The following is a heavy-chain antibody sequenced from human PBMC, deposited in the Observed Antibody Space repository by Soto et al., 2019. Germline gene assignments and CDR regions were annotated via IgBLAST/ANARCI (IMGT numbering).Heavy chain of an antibody. J-gene: IGHJ2*01. V-gene: IGHV1-8*01. CDR1: GYTFTNYD. CDR2: MHPYSGAT. CDR3: VRDGGTLSDPNYHFDL. Sequence: QVQLVQSGAEVKKPGASVKVSCKASGYTFTNYDFNWVRQAAGQGLEWMGWMHPYSGATGYAQKFRGRVTMTRDTSISTAYLELSSLRSDDTAVYYCVRDGGTLSDPNYHFDLWGRGTLVTVSS. D-gene: IGHD3-16*01.